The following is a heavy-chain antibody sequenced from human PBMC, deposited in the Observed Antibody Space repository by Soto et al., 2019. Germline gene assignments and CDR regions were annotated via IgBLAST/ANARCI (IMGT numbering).Heavy chain of an antibody. CDR3: ATIYPIVGATGYFDY. CDR2: INPNGGST. J-gene: IGHJ4*02. CDR1: ADTFTSYY. V-gene: IGHV1-46*01. D-gene: IGHD1-26*01. Sequence: GASVKVSCKAPADTFTSYYIHWVRQAPGHGLEWMGIINPNGGSTRFAQTFQGRITMTTDTSTSTVYMELSSLRSEDTAVYYCATIYPIVGATGYFDYWGQGTLVTVSS.